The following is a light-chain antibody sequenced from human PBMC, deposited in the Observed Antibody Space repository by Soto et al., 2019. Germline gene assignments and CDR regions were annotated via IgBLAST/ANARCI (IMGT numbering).Light chain of an antibody. V-gene: IGKV1-39*01. CDR3: QQSDSTPPT. J-gene: IGKJ1*01. Sequence: DIQMTQSPSSLSASVGDRVTITCRASQSISSCLNWYQQKAGKAPKLLIYAASSLQSGVPSRFSGSGSGTDFTLTISSLQPEDFASYYCQQSDSTPPTFGQGTKVEIK. CDR1: QSISSC. CDR2: AAS.